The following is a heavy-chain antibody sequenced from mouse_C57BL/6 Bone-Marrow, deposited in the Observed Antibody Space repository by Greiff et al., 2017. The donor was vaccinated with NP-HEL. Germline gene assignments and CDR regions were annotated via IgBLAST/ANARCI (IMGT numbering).Heavy chain of an antibody. D-gene: IGHD1-1*01. Sequence: VQLQQSGPVLVKPGASVKMSCKASGYTFTDYYMNWVKQSHGKSLEWIGVINPYNGGTSYNQKFKGKATLTVDKSSSTAYMELNSLTSEDSAVYYCARRSGYGSSYAMDYWGQGTSVTVSS. J-gene: IGHJ4*01. V-gene: IGHV1-19*01. CDR1: GYTFTDYY. CDR2: INPYNGGT. CDR3: ARRSGYGSSYAMDY.